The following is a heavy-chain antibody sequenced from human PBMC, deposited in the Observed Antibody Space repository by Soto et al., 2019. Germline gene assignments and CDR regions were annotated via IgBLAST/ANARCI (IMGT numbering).Heavy chain of an antibody. CDR3: ARDEIQVWSYVGSFDY. V-gene: IGHV3-74*01. CDR1: GFTFSSYW. J-gene: IGHJ4*02. D-gene: IGHD5-18*01. Sequence: GGSLRLSCAASGFTFSSYWMHWVRQAPGKGLVWVSRINSDGSSTSYADSVKGRFTISRDNSKNMLYLQMDSLGVEDTAVYYCARDEIQVWSYVGSFDYWGQGTLVTVSS. CDR2: INSDGSST.